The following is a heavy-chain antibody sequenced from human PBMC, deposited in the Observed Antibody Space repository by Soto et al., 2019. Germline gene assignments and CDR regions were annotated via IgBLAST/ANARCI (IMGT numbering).Heavy chain of an antibody. CDR3: ARHPSDFWFDP. D-gene: IGHD2-21*02. Sequence: PSETLSLTCTVSGGSISSSSYFWGWIRQPPGKGLEWIGSIYYSGSTYYNPYLKSRINVSVDTSKNLFSLKLSSVTAADTAVYYCARHPSDFWFDPWGQGTLVTVS. CDR2: IYYSGST. V-gene: IGHV4-39*01. J-gene: IGHJ5*02. CDR1: GGSISSSSYF.